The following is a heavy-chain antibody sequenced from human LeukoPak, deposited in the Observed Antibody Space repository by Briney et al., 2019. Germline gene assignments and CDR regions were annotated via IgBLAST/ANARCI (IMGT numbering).Heavy chain of an antibody. CDR3: ARDTTYYYDSSGYYYSAYFDY. CDR1: GGSISSGGYS. J-gene: IGHJ4*02. V-gene: IGHV4-30-2*01. CDR2: IYHSGST. D-gene: IGHD3-22*01. Sequence: SQTLSLTCAVSGGSISSGGYSWSWIRQPPGKGLEWIGYIYHSGSTYYNPSLNSRATISVDRSKNQFSLKLNSVTAADPAVYYCARDTTYYYDSSGYYYSAYFDYWGQGTLVTVSS.